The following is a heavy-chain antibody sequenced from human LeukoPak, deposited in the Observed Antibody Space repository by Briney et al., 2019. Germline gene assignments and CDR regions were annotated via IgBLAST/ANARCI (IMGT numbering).Heavy chain of an antibody. V-gene: IGHV3-23*01. J-gene: IGHJ4*02. Sequence: GGSLRLSCAASGFTFSSYAMSWVRQAPGKGLEWVSAISGSGGSTYYADSVKGRFTISRDNSKNTLYLQMNSLRAEDTAVYYCARAGYYGSGSSWGYFDYWGQGTLVTVSS. CDR2: ISGSGGST. D-gene: IGHD3-10*01. CDR1: GFTFSSYA. CDR3: ARAGYYGSGSSWGYFDY.